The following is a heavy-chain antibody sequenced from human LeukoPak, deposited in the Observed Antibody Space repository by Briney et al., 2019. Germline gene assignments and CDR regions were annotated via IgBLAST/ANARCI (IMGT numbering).Heavy chain of an antibody. CDR2: IIPILGIA. V-gene: IGHV1-69*04. D-gene: IGHD3-22*01. Sequence: ASVKVSCKASGDTFSSYAILWVRQAPGQGLEWMGRIIPILGIANYAQKFQGRVTITADKSTSTAYMELSSLRSEDTAVYYCARDLIPGYYYDSSGYLLGYWGQGTLVTVSS. CDR1: GDTFSSYA. J-gene: IGHJ4*02. CDR3: ARDLIPGYYYDSSGYLLGY.